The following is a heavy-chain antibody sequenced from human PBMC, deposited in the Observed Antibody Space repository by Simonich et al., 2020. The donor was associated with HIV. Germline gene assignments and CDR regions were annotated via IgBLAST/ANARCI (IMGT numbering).Heavy chain of an antibody. CDR1: GFPFVSYG. CDR2: IGYDGSNK. J-gene: IGHJ4*02. Sequence: QLQWVESGGGVVRPGRSLSLSCAGSGFPFVSYGVHWVRQAPGKGVEWGAIIGYDGSNKSYADSVKGRFTISRDTSKNTLYLQMNSLRAEDTAVYYCASGADSSSWSFYYFDSWGQGTLVTVSS. D-gene: IGHD6-13*01. V-gene: IGHV3-33*01. CDR3: ASGADSSSWSFYYFDS.